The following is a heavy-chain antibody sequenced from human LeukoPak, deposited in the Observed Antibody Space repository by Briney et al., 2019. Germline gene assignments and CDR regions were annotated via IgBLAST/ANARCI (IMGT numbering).Heavy chain of an antibody. CDR1: GFTFSSYA. V-gene: IGHV3-48*01. D-gene: IGHD3-10*01. Sequence: GGSLRLSCAASGFTFSSYAMSWVRQAPGKGLEWVSYISGTSSTIYYADSVKGRFTISRDNGRNSLYLQMNSLRAEDTAVYYCARVGYGSGSFYPSYGMDVWGQGTTVTVSS. CDR3: ARVGYGSGSFYPSYGMDV. J-gene: IGHJ6*02. CDR2: ISGTSSTI.